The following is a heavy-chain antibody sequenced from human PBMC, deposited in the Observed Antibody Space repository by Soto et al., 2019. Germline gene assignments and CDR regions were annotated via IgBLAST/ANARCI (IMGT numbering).Heavy chain of an antibody. CDR3: ARFVARWFGHLFVDYGMDV. J-gene: IGHJ6*02. CDR2: IWYDGSNK. D-gene: IGHD3-10*01. Sequence: PGGSLRLSCAASGFTFSSYGMHWVRQAPGKGLEWVAVIWYDGSNKYYADSVKGRFTISRDNSKSTLYLQMNSLRAEDTAVYYCARFVARWFGHLFVDYGMDVWGQGTTVTVSS. CDR1: GFTFSSYG. V-gene: IGHV3-33*01.